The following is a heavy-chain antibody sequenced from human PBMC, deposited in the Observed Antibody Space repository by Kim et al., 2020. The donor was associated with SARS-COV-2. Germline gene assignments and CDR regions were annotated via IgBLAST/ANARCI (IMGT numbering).Heavy chain of an antibody. J-gene: IGHJ6*02. CDR2: IWYDGSNK. V-gene: IGHV3-33*01. D-gene: IGHD6-13*01. CDR3: ARGASSWYFITSVYGMDV. CDR1: GFTFSSYG. Sequence: GGSLRLSCAASGFTFSSYGMHWVRQAPGKGLEWVAVIWYDGSNKYYADSVKGRFTISRDNSKNTLYLQMNSLRAEDTAVYYCARGASSWYFITSVYGMDVWGQGTTVTVSS.